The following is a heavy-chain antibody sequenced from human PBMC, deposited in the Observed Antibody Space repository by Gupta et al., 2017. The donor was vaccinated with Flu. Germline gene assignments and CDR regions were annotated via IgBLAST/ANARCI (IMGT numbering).Heavy chain of an antibody. D-gene: IGHD3-22*01. V-gene: IGHV4-61*02. CDR1: GGSISSGSYY. CDR2: IYTSGST. CDR3: AREALGSSGYYYLY. Sequence: QVQLQESGPGLVKPSQTLSLTCTVPGGSISSGSYYWSWIRQPAGKGLEWIGRIYTSGSTNYNPSLKSRVTISVDTSKNQFSLKLSSVTAADTAVYYCAREALGSSGYYYLYWGQGTLVTVSS. J-gene: IGHJ4*02.